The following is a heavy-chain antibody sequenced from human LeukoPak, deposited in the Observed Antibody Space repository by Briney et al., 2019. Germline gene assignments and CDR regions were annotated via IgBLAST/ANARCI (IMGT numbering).Heavy chain of an antibody. D-gene: IGHD2-2*01. CDR1: GFTFSSDS. CDR3: ARRGIIGNCSSTSCQSYRMDV. J-gene: IGHJ6*02. V-gene: IGHV3-21*01. Sequence: GGSLRLSCAASGFTFSSDSMNWVRQAPGEWLGWVASMSSMSSHIYYADSVKRRLTISRDNDKNSLYLQMNSLSAEDTAVYYCARRGIIGNCSSTSCQSYRMDVWGQGTTVTVSS. CDR2: MSSMSSHI.